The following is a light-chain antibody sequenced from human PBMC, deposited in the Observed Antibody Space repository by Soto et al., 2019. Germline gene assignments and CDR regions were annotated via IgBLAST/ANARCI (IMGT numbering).Light chain of an antibody. CDR2: WAS. CDR3: QQYYSTPLT. V-gene: IGKV4-1*01. J-gene: IGKJ4*01. Sequence: DIVMTQSPDSLAVSLGEGATINCRSSQSVFYTSNNKNYLAWYQQRPGQPPKLLLYWASNRESGVTDRFSGSESWTDFTLTISSLQPVDVAGYFCQQYYSTPLTFGGGTKVEIK. CDR1: QSVFYTSNNKNY.